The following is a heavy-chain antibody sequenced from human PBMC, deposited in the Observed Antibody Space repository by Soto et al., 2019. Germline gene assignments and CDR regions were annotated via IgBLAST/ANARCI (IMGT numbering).Heavy chain of an antibody. CDR2: ISLSGSTI. V-gene: IGHV3-48*01. J-gene: IGHJ6*03. CDR1: GFTFSSYN. Sequence: EVQLVESGGGLVQPGGSLRLSCAASGFTFSSYNMNWVRQAPGKGLEWISEISLSGSTIFYADAVKGRFTISRDNAKSSLYLQMNSLRAEDTAVYYCARDSRNYYYYMDVWGKWTTVTVSS. CDR3: ARDSRNYYYYMDV.